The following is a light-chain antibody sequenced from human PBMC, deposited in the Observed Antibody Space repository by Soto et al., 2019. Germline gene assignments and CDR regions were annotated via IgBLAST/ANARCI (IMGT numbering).Light chain of an antibody. Sequence: EFVLTQSPCTLSLSPGDRATLSCRASQSVSSSYLAWYQQQPGQAPRLLIYGASSRATGIPDRFSGSGSGTDFNLTISRLEPEDFAVYYCQQYGSSPPTLTFGGGTKVEIK. V-gene: IGKV3-20*01. CDR3: QQYGSSPPTLT. J-gene: IGKJ4*01. CDR1: QSVSSSY. CDR2: GAS.